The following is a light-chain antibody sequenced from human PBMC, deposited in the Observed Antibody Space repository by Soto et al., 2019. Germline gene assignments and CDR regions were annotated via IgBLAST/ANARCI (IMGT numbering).Light chain of an antibody. CDR1: QSVSSY. CDR3: QQRSDWPST. V-gene: IGKV3-11*01. Sequence: EIVLTQSPATLSLSPGERATLSCRASQSVSSYLAWYQHKPGQAPRLLIYDASNRATGIPARCSGSGSVTDFNLTISSLEPEDFVVYYCQQRSDWPSTFGGGTKVQIK. CDR2: DAS. J-gene: IGKJ4*01.